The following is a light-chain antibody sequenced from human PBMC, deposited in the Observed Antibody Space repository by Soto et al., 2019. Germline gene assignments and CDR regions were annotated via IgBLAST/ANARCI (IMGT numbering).Light chain of an antibody. CDR3: QLYGSSPH. CDR1: QSRGSNF. CDR2: ASS. V-gene: IGKV3-20*01. Sequence: EILFTQCPGTLSLSPGERATLPCKTSQSRGSNFLAWYQHKPGQAPRLLIYASSNRATGIPDRCGGSASRTVFTLTINRLEPEYFAVYYYQLYGSSPHFGQGTRLEIK. J-gene: IGKJ5*01.